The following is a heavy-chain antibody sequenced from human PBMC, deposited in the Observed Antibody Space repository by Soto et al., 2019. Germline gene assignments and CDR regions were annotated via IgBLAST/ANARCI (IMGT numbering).Heavy chain of an antibody. J-gene: IGHJ4*02. V-gene: IGHV3-64D*06. CDR3: VNMMIARGAFDF. D-gene: IGHD2-21*01. CDR2: ISPQGGST. CDR1: GLNFNDAW. Sequence: GGSLRLSCVVSGLNFNDAWMSWVRQTPGKGLEYVSAISPQGGSTYYADSVKGRFTISRDDSKNTVYLQMSSLRPDDTAVYYCVNMMIARGAFDFWGQGTLVTVSS.